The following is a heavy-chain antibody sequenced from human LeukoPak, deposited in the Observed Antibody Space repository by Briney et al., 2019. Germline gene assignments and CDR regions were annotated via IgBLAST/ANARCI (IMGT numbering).Heavy chain of an antibody. CDR2: TSWNSGSI. V-gene: IGHV3-9*01. J-gene: IGHJ4*02. D-gene: IGHD3-10*01. CDR3: AKDAVVRGVRPYYFDY. Sequence: GRSLRLSCAASGFTFDDYAMHWVRQAPGKGLEWVSGTSWNSGSIGYADSVKGRFTISRDNAKNSLYLQMNSLRAEDTALYFCAKDAVVRGVRPYYFDYWGLGTLVTVSS. CDR1: GFTFDDYA.